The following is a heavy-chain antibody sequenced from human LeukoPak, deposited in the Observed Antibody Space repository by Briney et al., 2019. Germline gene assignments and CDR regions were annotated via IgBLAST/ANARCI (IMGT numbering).Heavy chain of an antibody. CDR2: ISGSGGST. CDR1: GFTFSNYA. Sequence: PGGSLRLSCAASGFTFSNYAMSWVRQAPGKGLEWVSAISGSGGSTYYADSVKGRFTISRDNSKNTLYLQMNSLRAEDTAVYYCAKPSIAVTAHSIIYYFDYWGQGTLVTVSS. V-gene: IGHV3-23*01. CDR3: AKPSIAVTAHSIIYYFDY. J-gene: IGHJ4*02. D-gene: IGHD6-19*01.